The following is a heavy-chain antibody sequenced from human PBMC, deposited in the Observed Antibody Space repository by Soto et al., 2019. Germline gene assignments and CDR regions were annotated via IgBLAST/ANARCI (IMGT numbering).Heavy chain of an antibody. CDR3: ARDKGTDYYDSSGPDY. CDR1: GFTFSSYG. D-gene: IGHD3-22*01. CDR2: IWYDGSNK. V-gene: IGHV3-33*01. Sequence: PGGSLRLSCAASGFTFSSYGMHWVRQAPGKGLEWVAVIWYDGSNKYYADSVKGRFTISRDNSKNTLYLQMNSLRAEDTAVYYCARDKGTDYYDSSGPDYWGQGTLVTVSS. J-gene: IGHJ4*02.